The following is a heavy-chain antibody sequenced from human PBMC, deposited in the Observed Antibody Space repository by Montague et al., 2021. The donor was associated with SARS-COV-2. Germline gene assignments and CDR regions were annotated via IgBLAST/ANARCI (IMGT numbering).Heavy chain of an antibody. J-gene: IGHJ4*02. V-gene: IGHV4-39*01. CDR3: ATQGDPSGWIPGPFDF. D-gene: IGHD6-19*01. CDR1: GGSISSSSYY. CDR2: IYYRGST. Sequence: SETLSLTCTVSGGSISSSSYYWAWIRQPPGKGLEWIGSIYYRGSTYYNPSLKGRIFISVDTSKNQLSLTLTSVTAADTAVYYCATQGDPSGWIPGPFDFWGQGTLLSVSS.